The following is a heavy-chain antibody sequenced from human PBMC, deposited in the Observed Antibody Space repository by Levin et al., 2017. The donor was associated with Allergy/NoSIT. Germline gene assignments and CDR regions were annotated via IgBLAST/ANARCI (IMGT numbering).Heavy chain of an antibody. CDR1: GFTFGDYA. J-gene: IGHJ4*02. CDR2: IRSKAYGGTT. CDR3: TRSLINPPHCGGDCYPDY. V-gene: IGHV3-49*03. Sequence: GGSLRLSCTASGFTFGDYAMSWFRQAPGKGLEWVGFIRSKAYGGTTEYAASVKGRFTISRDDSKSIAYLQMNSLKTEDTAVYYCTRSLINPPHCGGDCYPDYWGQGTLVTVSS. D-gene: IGHD2-21*02.